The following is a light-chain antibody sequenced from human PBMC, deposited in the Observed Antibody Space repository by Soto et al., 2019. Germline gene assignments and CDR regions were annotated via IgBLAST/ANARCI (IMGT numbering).Light chain of an antibody. V-gene: IGLV2-11*01. CDR3: CSYAGSYKGYV. Sequence: QSALAQPRSVSGSRGQSVTISCTGTSSDGGGYNYVSWYQQHPGKAPKLMIYDVSKRPSGVPDRFSGSKSGNTASLTISGLQAEDEADYYCCSYAGSYKGYVFGTGTKLTVL. CDR1: SSDGGGYNY. CDR2: DVS. J-gene: IGLJ1*01.